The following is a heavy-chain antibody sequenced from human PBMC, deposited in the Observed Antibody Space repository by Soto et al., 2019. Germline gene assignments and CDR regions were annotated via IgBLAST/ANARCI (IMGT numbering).Heavy chain of an antibody. CDR2: ISGSGGST. J-gene: IGHJ4*02. V-gene: IGHV3-23*01. CDR1: GFTFSSYA. CDR3: AKDRGFKDYYDSSGPLDY. Sequence: GGSLRLSCAASGFTFSSYAMSWVRQAPGKGLEWVSAISGSGGSTYYADSVKGRFTISRDNSKNTLYLQMNSLRAEDTAVYYCAKDRGFKDYYDSSGPLDYWGQGTLVTVSS. D-gene: IGHD3-22*01.